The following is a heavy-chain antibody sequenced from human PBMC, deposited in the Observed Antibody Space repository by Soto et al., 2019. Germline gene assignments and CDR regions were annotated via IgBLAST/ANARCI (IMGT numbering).Heavy chain of an antibody. J-gene: IGHJ4*02. Sequence: GGSLRLSCAASGFTFSSYAMHWVRQAPGKGLEWVAVISYDGSNKYYADSVKGRFTISRDNSKNTLYLQMNSLRAEDTAVYYSARDKSPYSSGWHNRHFDYWGLGTLVTVSS. CDR3: ARDKSPYSSGWHNRHFDY. V-gene: IGHV3-30-3*01. CDR2: ISYDGSNK. CDR1: GFTFSSYA. D-gene: IGHD6-19*01.